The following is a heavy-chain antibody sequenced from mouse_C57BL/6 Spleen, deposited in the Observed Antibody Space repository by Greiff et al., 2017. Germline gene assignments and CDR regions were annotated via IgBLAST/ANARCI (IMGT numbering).Heavy chain of an antibody. CDR2: ISSGGDYI. V-gene: IGHV5-9-1*02. CDR1: GFTFSSYA. D-gene: IGHD2-4*01. CDR3: TRGPYYDYDEGFAY. J-gene: IGHJ3*01. Sequence: EVQRVESGEGLVKPGGSLKLSCAASGFTFSSYAMSWVRQTPEKRLEWVAYISSGGDYIYYADTVKGRFTISRDNARNTLYLQMSSLKSEDTAMYYCTRGPYYDYDEGFAYWGQGTLVTVSA.